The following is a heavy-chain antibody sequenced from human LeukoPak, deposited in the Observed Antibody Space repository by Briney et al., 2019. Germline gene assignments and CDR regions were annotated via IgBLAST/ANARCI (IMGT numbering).Heavy chain of an antibody. V-gene: IGHV3-23*01. D-gene: IGHD4-23*01. CDR2: FSASDGSR. Sequence: PGGSLRLSCAASEFTFSSYWMSWVRQAPGEGLEWVSGFSASDGSRYYADSVKGRFTISRDNSKNTLYLQMNSLRAEDTAVYYCAKNIGGFDYWGQGTLVTVSS. J-gene: IGHJ4*02. CDR3: AKNIGGFDY. CDR1: EFTFSSYW.